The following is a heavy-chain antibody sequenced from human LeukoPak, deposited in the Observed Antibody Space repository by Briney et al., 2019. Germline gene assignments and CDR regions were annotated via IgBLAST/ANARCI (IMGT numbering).Heavy chain of an antibody. CDR3: ARDCTPIYGDCQPDY. D-gene: IGHD4-17*01. V-gene: IGHV3-74*01. CDR1: GFTFSSYS. Sequence: PGGSLRLSCAASGFTFSSYSMNWVRQAPGKGLVWVSRINTDGSSTSYADSVKGRFTISRDNAKNTLYLQMNSLRAEDTAVYYCARDCTPIYGDCQPDYWGQGTLVTVSS. J-gene: IGHJ4*02. CDR2: INTDGSST.